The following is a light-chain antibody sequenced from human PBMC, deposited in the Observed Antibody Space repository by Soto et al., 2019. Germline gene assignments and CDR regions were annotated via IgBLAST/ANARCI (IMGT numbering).Light chain of an antibody. V-gene: IGKV1-9*01. Sequence: DIQLTQSPSFLSASVGDRVTITCRASQGISSYLAWYQQKPGTAPQLLIYAASTLQSGVPSRFSGSGSGTEFTLTISSLQPEDFATYYCQQLHSNPYTFGQWTKVEI. CDR3: QQLHSNPYT. J-gene: IGKJ2*01. CDR2: AAS. CDR1: QGISSY.